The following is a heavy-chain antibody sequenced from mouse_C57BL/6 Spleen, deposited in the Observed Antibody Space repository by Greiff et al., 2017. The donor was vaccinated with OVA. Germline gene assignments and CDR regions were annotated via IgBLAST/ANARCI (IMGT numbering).Heavy chain of an antibody. J-gene: IGHJ4*01. D-gene: IGHD2-1*01. Sequence: DVKLQESGPVLVKPGASVKMSCKASGYTFTDYYMNWVKQSHGKSLEWIGVINPYNGGTSYNQKFKGKATLTVDKSSSTAYMELNSLTSEDSAVYYCARGGNYFYYAMDYWGQGTSVTVSS. CDR2: INPYNGGT. CDR1: GYTFTDYY. V-gene: IGHV1-19*01. CDR3: ARGGNYFYYAMDY.